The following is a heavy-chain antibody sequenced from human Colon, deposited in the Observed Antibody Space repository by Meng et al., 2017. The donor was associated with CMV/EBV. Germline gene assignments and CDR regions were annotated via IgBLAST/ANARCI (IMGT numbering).Heavy chain of an antibody. CDR2: IYDTGSR. CDR3: ASNRLACGGDCYFADS. Sequence: GGSLRLSCAASGFSVSRNYVSWVRQGPGKGLEWLAVIYDTGSRYYADSVKGRFTVSRDESKNTVCLQMNNLRPEDTAVYYCASNRLACGGDCYFADSWGQGTLVTVSS. CDR1: GFSVSRNY. D-gene: IGHD2-21*02. V-gene: IGHV3-53*01. J-gene: IGHJ5*02.